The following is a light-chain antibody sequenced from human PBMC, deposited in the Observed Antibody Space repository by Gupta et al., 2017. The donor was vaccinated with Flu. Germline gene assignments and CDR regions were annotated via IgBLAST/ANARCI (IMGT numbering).Light chain of an antibody. CDR1: HSRVYRPNNRNY. V-gene: IGKV4-1*01. CDR3: QQYRTIPWT. CDR2: GAS. Sequence: RATRDCNSIHSRVYRPNNRNYLSCHQHKAGPPPKLLFAGASTRDSGVPDLFTASWSRTDSIPTINLLQAEDAAVYYCQQYRTIPWTFGQGTKVEIK. J-gene: IGKJ1*01.